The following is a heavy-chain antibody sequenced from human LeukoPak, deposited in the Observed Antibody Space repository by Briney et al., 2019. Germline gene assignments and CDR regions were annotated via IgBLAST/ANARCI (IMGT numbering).Heavy chain of an antibody. V-gene: IGHV3-30*04. CDR3: ARAPTISLHFQY. CDR1: GFTFSAYA. J-gene: IGHJ1*01. CDR2: ISFDGSDK. D-gene: IGHD2-21*01. Sequence: GGSLRLSCAASGFTFSAYALHWVRQAPGKGLEWVAVISFDGSDKYYADSVKGRFTISRDNSKNTLYLQMNSLRAEDTAVYYCARAPTISLHFQYWGQGTLVTVSS.